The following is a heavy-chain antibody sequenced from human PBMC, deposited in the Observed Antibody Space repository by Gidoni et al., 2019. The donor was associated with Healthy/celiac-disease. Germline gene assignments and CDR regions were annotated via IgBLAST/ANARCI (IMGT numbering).Heavy chain of an antibody. Sequence: EVQLVESGGGLVQPGGSLRLSCAASGFTFSSYSMNWVRQAPGKGLELVSYISSSSSTIYYADAVKGRFTISRDNAKNSLYLQMNSLRDEDTAVYYCASLEYYYDSSGYNDAFDIWGQGTMVTVSS. V-gene: IGHV3-48*02. J-gene: IGHJ3*02. CDR3: ASLEYYYDSSGYNDAFDI. CDR2: ISSSSSTI. CDR1: GFTFSSYS. D-gene: IGHD3-22*01.